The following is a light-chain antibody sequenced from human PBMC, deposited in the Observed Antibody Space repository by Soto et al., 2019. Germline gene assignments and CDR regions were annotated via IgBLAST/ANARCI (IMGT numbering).Light chain of an antibody. CDR3: QQFGSSLYT. V-gene: IGKV3-20*01. Sequence: ETVLTQSPGTLSLSPGERATLSCRTRQSVSNSYLAWYQQKPGQDPRLLIYDASSRAPGIPDRFSGSGSGTDFTLTISRLEPEDCAVYSCQQFGSSLYTFGQGTKLEIK. J-gene: IGKJ2*01. CDR1: QSVSNSY. CDR2: DAS.